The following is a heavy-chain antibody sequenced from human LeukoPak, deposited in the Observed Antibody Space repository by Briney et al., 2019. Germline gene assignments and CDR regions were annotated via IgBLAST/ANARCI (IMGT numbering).Heavy chain of an antibody. CDR1: GGSISSYY. CDR3: ARHPYDSSGYFGY. J-gene: IGHJ4*02. CDR2: IYYSGST. D-gene: IGHD3-22*01. V-gene: IGHV4-59*08. Sequence: KSSETLSLTCTVSGGSISSYYWSWIRQPPGKGLEWIGYIYYSGSTNYNPSLKSRVTISVDTSKNQFSLKLSSVTAADTAVYYCARHPYDSSGYFGYWGQGTLVTVSS.